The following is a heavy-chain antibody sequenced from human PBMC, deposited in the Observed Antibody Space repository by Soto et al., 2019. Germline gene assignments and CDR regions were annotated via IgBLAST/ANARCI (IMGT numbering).Heavy chain of an antibody. Sequence: PGGSLRLSCAASGFTFSSYAMSWVRQAPGKGLEWVSAISGSGGSTYYADSVKGRFTISRDNSKNTLYLQMNSLRAEDTAVYYCAKAGSGDVLRFLEWLPNDDAFDIWGQGTMVTVSS. D-gene: IGHD3-3*01. V-gene: IGHV3-23*01. CDR1: GFTFSSYA. J-gene: IGHJ3*02. CDR2: ISGSGGST. CDR3: AKAGSGDVLRFLEWLPNDDAFDI.